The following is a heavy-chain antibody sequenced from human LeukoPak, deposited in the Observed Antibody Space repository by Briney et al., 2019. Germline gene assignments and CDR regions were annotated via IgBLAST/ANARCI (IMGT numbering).Heavy chain of an antibody. Sequence: GGSLRLSCAASGLTFTSNCMHWVRQAPGKGLEWVAAIPPDESSAYYADSVKGRFTISRDNSKNTQYLQMNSLRIEDSAVYYCATGSAYYYDSWGQGTLVTVSS. V-gene: IGHV3-30-3*01. D-gene: IGHD3-3*01. CDR3: ATGSAYYYDS. CDR2: IPPDESSA. CDR1: GLTFTSNC. J-gene: IGHJ5*01.